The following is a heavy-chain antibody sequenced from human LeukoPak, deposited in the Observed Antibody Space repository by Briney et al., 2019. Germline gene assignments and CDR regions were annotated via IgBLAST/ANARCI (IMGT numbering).Heavy chain of an antibody. J-gene: IGHJ4*02. D-gene: IGHD3-3*01. Sequence: ASVKVSCTASGYTFTSYAMHWVRQAPGQRLEWMGWINAGNGNTKYSQKFQGRVTITRDTSASTAYMELSSLRSEDTAVYYCARGDHDFWSGYYILDYWGQGTLVTVSS. CDR1: GYTFTSYA. CDR2: INAGNGNT. CDR3: ARGDHDFWSGYYILDY. V-gene: IGHV1-3*01.